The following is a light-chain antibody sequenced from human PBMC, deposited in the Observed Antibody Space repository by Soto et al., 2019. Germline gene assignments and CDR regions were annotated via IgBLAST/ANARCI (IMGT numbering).Light chain of an antibody. CDR3: QQYNNWPRT. Sequence: EIVMTQSPATLSVSPGESATLSCRASQSVSSNLAWYQQKPGQAPRLLMYGASLRAPGIPARFSGSGSGTEFTLTISSLQSEDVAVYYCQQYNNWPRTFGQGTKVDI. J-gene: IGKJ1*01. V-gene: IGKV3-15*01. CDR2: GAS. CDR1: QSVSSN.